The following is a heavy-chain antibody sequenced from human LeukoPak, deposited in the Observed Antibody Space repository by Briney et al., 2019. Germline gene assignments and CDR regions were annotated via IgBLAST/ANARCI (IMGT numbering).Heavy chain of an antibody. CDR1: GGSFSRYY. V-gene: IGHV4-34*01. D-gene: IGHD5-24*01. Sequence: SETLSLTRAVYGGSFSRYYWSWIRQSPGKGREWIAEIDHRGDTNYNPSVKSRVTISVDTSKNQFSLKVRSLSAADTALYYCARGATISETGYFDFWGQGTLVTVSS. CDR2: IDHRGDT. J-gene: IGHJ4*03. CDR3: ARGATISETGYFDF.